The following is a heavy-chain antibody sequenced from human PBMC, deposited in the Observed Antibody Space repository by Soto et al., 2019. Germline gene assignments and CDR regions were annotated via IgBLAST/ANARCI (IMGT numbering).Heavy chain of an antibody. J-gene: IGHJ6*03. V-gene: IGHV1-8*01. CDR3: ARGEGSTHFYYYYMDV. CDR2: MNPNSGNT. Sequence: GASVKVSCKASGYTFTSYDINWVRQATGQGLEWMGWMNPNSGNTGYAQKFQGRVTMTRNTSISTAYMELSSLRSEDTAVYYCARGEGSTHFYYYYMDVWGKGTTVTVSS. CDR1: GYTFTSYD.